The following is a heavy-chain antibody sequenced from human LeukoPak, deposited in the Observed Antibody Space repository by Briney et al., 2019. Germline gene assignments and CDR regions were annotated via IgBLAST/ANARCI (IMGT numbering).Heavy chain of an antibody. CDR2: IKSKTDGGTT. CDR3: QGGRF. J-gene: IGHJ4*02. Sequence: GGSLRLACTASGFTFGDFAVSWVRQAPGKGLEWVGRIKSKTDGGTTDYAAPVKGRFSISRDDSKNTLYLQMNSLKSEDTAVYYCQGGRFWGQGTLVTVSS. D-gene: IGHD1-26*01. CDR1: GFTFGDFA. V-gene: IGHV3-15*01.